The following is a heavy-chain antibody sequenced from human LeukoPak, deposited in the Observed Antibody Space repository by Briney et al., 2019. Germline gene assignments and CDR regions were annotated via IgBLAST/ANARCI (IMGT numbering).Heavy chain of an antibody. V-gene: IGHV1-2*02. Sequence: GASVRVSCKASGYTFTSYYMHWVRQAPGQGLEWMGWINPNSGGTNYAQKFQGRVTMTRDTSISTAYMELSRLRSDDTAVYYCARMRVRVVPAAILGYWGQGTLVTVSS. CDR1: GYTFTSYY. J-gene: IGHJ4*02. D-gene: IGHD2-2*01. CDR3: ARMRVRVVPAAILGY. CDR2: INPNSGGT.